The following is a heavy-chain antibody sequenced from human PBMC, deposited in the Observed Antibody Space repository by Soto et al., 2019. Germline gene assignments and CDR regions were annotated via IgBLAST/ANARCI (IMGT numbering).Heavy chain of an antibody. D-gene: IGHD4-4*01. V-gene: IGHV3-21*01. Sequence: GGSLRLSCAASGFTFSSYSMNWVRQAPGKGLEWVSSISSSSSYIYYADSVKGRFTISRDNAKNSLYLQMNSLRAEDTAVYYCARGGTTLGYYGMDVWGQGTTVTVSS. CDR2: ISSSSSYI. CDR1: GFTFSSYS. CDR3: ARGGTTLGYYGMDV. J-gene: IGHJ6*02.